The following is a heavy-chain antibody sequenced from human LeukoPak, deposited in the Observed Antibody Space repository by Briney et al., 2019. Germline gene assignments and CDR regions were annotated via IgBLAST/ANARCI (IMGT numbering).Heavy chain of an antibody. J-gene: IGHJ4*02. CDR2: IYYSGST. CDR3: AGIYYDFWSGYSAAPYYFDY. D-gene: IGHD3-3*01. V-gene: IGHV4-59*01. Sequence: SETLSLTCTVSGGSISSYYWSWIRQPPGEGLEWIGYIYYSGSTNYNPSLKSRVTISVDTSKNQFSLKLSSVTAADTAVYYCAGIYYDFWSGYSAAPYYFDYWGQGTLVTVSS. CDR1: GGSISSYY.